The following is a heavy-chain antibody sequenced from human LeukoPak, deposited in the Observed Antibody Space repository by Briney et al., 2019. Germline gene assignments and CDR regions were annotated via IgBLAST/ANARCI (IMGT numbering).Heavy chain of an antibody. CDR2: INPNSGGT. V-gene: IGHV1-2*02. Sequence: ASVKVSCKASGYTFTGYYMHWVRQAPGQGLEWMGWINPNSGGTNYAQKFQGRVTMTRDTSISTAYMELSRLRPDDTAVYYCARDEDSGSYYPDYWGQGTLVTVSS. CDR1: GYTFTGYY. D-gene: IGHD1-26*01. J-gene: IGHJ4*02. CDR3: ARDEDSGSYYPDY.